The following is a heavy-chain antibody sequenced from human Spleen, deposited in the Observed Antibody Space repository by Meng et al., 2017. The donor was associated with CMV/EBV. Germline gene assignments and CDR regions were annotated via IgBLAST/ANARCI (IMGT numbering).Heavy chain of an antibody. D-gene: IGHD6-25*01. CDR3: ARDLFCSSDNCDDAFNI. CDR2: ISDSNGDT. Sequence: ASVKVSCKASGYTFTTYGISWVRQAPGQGLEWMGWISDSNGDTNYAQKFRDRITMTTDTSTSTAYMELRSLRSDDTALYYCARDLFCSSDNCDDAFNIWGQGTMVTVSS. CDR1: GYTFTTYG. V-gene: IGHV1-18*01. J-gene: IGHJ3*02.